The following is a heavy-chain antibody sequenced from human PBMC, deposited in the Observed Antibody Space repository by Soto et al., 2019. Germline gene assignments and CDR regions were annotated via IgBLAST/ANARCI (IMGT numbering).Heavy chain of an antibody. Sequence: QVQLQESGPGLVKPSQTLSLTCTVSGGSINSGNYYWNWIRQHPGKGLEWIGCIYYSVSTYFNPSLKSRVTISMDTSQSQFSLNLTSVTAADTAVYYCARSSSGTYYHFGNWGQGTLVTVSS. CDR2: IYYSVST. CDR3: ARSSSGTYYHFGN. V-gene: IGHV4-31*03. D-gene: IGHD1-26*01. J-gene: IGHJ4*02. CDR1: GGSINSGNYY.